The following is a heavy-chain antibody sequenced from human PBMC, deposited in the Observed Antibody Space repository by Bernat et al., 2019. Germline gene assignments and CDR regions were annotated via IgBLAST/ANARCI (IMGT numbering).Heavy chain of an antibody. CDR1: GFTFSSYA. Sequence: EVQLLESGGGLVQPGGSLRVSCATSGFTFSSYAMSWVRQAPGKGLEWVSAISGSGGSTYYADYVKGRFTISRDNSKNTLYLQMNSLRAEDTAVYYCAKLEMATNWYFDLWGRGTLVTVSS. CDR2: ISGSGGST. V-gene: IGHV3-23*01. J-gene: IGHJ2*01. D-gene: IGHD5-24*01. CDR3: AKLEMATNWYFDL.